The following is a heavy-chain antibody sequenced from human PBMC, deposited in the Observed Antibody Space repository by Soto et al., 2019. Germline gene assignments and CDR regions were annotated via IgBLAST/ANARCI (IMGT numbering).Heavy chain of an antibody. D-gene: IGHD6-13*01. Sequence: QVQLVESGGGVVQPGRSLRLSCAVSGFTFSSYGMHWVRQAPDKGLEWVAVISYDGSNKYYADSVKGRFTISRDNSKNTLYMQMNSLRTQDTGVYYCAKDLVSCADHEAPLAPMDVWGQGTTVTVSS. CDR1: GFTFSSYG. CDR3: AKDLVSCADHEAPLAPMDV. CDR2: ISYDGSNK. J-gene: IGHJ6*02. V-gene: IGHV3-30*18.